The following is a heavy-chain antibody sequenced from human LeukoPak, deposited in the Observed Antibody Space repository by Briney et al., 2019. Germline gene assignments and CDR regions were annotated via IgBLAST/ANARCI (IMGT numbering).Heavy chain of an antibody. CDR1: GYTFTSYA. CDR2: INAGNGST. Sequence: ASVKVSCKASGYTFTSYAMHWVRQAPGQRLEWMGWINAGNGSTKYSQKFQGRVTITRDTSASTAYMELRSLRSDDTAVYYCARGLGSSGWWYFDYWGQGTLVTVSS. V-gene: IGHV1-3*01. J-gene: IGHJ4*02. CDR3: ARGLGSSGWWYFDY. D-gene: IGHD6-19*01.